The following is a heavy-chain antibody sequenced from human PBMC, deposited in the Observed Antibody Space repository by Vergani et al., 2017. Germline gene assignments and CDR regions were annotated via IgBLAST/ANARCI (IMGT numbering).Heavy chain of an antibody. CDR2: IKQDGSEK. V-gene: IGHV3-7*03. J-gene: IGHJ6*02. Sequence: EVQLVESGGGLVQPGGSLRLSCAASGFTFSSYWMSWVRQAPGKGLEWVANIKQDGSEKYYVDSVKGRFTISRENAKNSLYLQMNSLRAEDTAVYYCARDLKAVAGKGYYYGMDVWGQGTTVTVSS. CDR1: GFTFSSYW. D-gene: IGHD6-19*01. CDR3: ARDLKAVAGKGYYYGMDV.